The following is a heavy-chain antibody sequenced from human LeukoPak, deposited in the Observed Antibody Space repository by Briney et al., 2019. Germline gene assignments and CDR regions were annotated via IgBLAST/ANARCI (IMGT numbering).Heavy chain of an antibody. J-gene: IGHJ4*02. CDR2: VYPAESNT. CDR1: GYTFTNFW. V-gene: IGHV5-51*01. Sequence: GESLKISCKGSGYTFTNFWIGWVRQMPGKGLEWMGFVYPAESNTKYSPSFQGQVTISADKSLSTAYLQWTSLKASDTAIYYCVRPLTGYGERYFDSWGQGTLVTVSS. CDR3: VRPLTGYGERYFDS. D-gene: IGHD4-17*01.